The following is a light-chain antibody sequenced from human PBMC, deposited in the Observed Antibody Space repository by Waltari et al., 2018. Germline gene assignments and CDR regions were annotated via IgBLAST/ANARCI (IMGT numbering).Light chain of an antibody. J-gene: IGLJ1*01. CDR2: EVT. Sequence: QSGLTQPASVSGSPGQSITISCTGTSSDVGNYNLVSWYQQYPGKAPKLMVYEVTKRTSGVSDRFSGSKSGNTAPLTISGLQSQDEADYYCCSYAGLGIYVFGTGTKVTVL. CDR3: CSYAGLGIYV. V-gene: IGLV2-23*02. CDR1: SSDVGNYNL.